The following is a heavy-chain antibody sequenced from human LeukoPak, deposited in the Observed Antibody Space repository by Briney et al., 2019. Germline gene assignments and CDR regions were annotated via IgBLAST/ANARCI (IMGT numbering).Heavy chain of an antibody. CDR1: GGSISSGDYY. D-gene: IGHD2-2*01. CDR2: IYYSGST. Sequence: SETLSLTCTVSGGSISSGDYYWSWIRQPPGKGLEWIGYIYYSGSTYYNPSLKSRVTISVDTSKNQFSLKLSSVTAADTAVYYCARVPRYCSSTSCPIRCWVIMDVWGQGTTVTVSS. J-gene: IGHJ6*02. CDR3: ARVPRYCSSTSCPIRCWVIMDV. V-gene: IGHV4-30-4*01.